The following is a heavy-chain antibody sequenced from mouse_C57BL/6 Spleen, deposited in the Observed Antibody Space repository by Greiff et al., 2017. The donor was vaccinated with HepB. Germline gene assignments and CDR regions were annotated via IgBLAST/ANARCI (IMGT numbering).Heavy chain of an antibody. CDR3: ARAGDEASYAMDY. V-gene: IGHV1-4*01. CDR1: GYTFTSYT. Sequence: QVQLQQSGAELARPGASVKMSCKASGYTFTSYTMHWVKQRPGQGLEWIGYINPSSGYTKYNQKFKDKATVTADKSSSTAYMQLSSLTSEDSAVYYCARAGDEASYAMDYWGQGTSVTVSS. CDR2: INPSSGYT. J-gene: IGHJ4*01. D-gene: IGHD3-2*02.